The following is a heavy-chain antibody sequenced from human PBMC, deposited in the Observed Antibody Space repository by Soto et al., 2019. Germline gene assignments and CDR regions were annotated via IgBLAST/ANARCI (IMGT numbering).Heavy chain of an antibody. CDR3: AKDLSDYDFWSGYVYGDHEGMLDY. CDR2: IWYDGSNK. D-gene: IGHD3-3*01. J-gene: IGHJ4*02. V-gene: IGHV3-33*06. Sequence: PGGSLRLSCAASGFTFSSYGMHWVRQAPGKGLEWVAVIWYDGSNKYYADSVKGRFTISRDNSKNTLYLQMNSLRAEDTAVYYCAKDLSDYDFWSGYVYGDHEGMLDYWGQGTLVTVSS. CDR1: GFTFSSYG.